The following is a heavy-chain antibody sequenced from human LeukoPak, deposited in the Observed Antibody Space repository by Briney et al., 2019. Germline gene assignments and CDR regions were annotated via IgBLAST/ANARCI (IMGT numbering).Heavy chain of an antibody. CDR1: GFSLSTSGVG. D-gene: IGHD6-13*01. CDR3: AHSEPLYSSSWRGGDYFDY. Sequence: SGPTLVNPTQTLTLTCTFSGFSLSTSGVGVGWIRQPPGKALEWLALIYWDDDKRYSPSLKSRLTITKDTSKNQVVLTMTNMDPVDTATYYCAHSEPLYSSSWRGGDYFDYWGQGTLVTVSS. J-gene: IGHJ4*02. V-gene: IGHV2-5*02. CDR2: IYWDDDK.